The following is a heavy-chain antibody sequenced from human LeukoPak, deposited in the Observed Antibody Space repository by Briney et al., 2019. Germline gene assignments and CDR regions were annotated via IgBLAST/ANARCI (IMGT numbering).Heavy chain of an antibody. CDR1: GFTFSSYS. D-gene: IGHD6-13*01. CDR3: AREGAAAAPY. J-gene: IGHJ4*02. Sequence: GGSLRLSCAASGFTFSSYSMNWVRQAPGKGLEWVSAISSSSSYIYYADSVKGRFTISRDNARNSLYLQMNSLRAEDTAMYYCAREGAAAAPYWGQGTLVTVSS. V-gene: IGHV3-21*01. CDR2: ISSSSSYI.